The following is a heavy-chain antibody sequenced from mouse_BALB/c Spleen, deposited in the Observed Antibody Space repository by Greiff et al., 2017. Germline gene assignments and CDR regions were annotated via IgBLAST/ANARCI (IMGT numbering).Heavy chain of an antibody. CDR3: AKESLYDGYYVGY. CDR2: IWRGGST. D-gene: IGHD2-3*01. Sequence: QVQLQQSGPSLVQPSQSLSITCTVSGFSLTSYGVHWVRQSPGKGLEWLGVIWRGGSTDYNAAFMSRLSITKDNSKSQVFFKMNSLQADDTAIYYCAKESLYDGYYVGYWGQGTTLTVSS. V-gene: IGHV2-5-1*01. CDR1: GFSLTSYG. J-gene: IGHJ2*01.